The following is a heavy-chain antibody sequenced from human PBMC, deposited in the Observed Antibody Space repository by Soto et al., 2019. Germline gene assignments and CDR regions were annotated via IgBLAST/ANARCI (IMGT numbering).Heavy chain of an antibody. Sequence: ASVKVSCKASGYTFNSHAIHWVRQAPGQRPEWLGWINAGNGNTYYSEKFEGRVTFTRDTLATTVDMELTSLTYEDTAVYYCGRDQSGIGYYVDWFDPWGQGTLVTVS. CDR1: GYTFNSHA. D-gene: IGHD3-10*02. CDR2: INAGNGNT. CDR3: GRDQSGIGYYVDWFDP. V-gene: IGHV1-3*01. J-gene: IGHJ5*02.